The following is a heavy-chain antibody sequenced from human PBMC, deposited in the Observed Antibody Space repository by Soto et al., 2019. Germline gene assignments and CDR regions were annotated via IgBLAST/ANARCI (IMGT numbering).Heavy chain of an antibody. CDR3: AKDLPRGSSWYKSGGMDV. Sequence: QVQLVQSGAEVKKPGSSVKVSCKASGGTFSSYAISWVRQAPGQGLEWMGGIIPIFGTANYAQKFQGRVTITADESTSTAYMELSSLRSEDTAVYYCAKDLPRGSSWYKSGGMDVWGQGTTVTVSS. CDR1: GGTFSSYA. D-gene: IGHD6-13*01. CDR2: IIPIFGTA. V-gene: IGHV1-69*01. J-gene: IGHJ6*02.